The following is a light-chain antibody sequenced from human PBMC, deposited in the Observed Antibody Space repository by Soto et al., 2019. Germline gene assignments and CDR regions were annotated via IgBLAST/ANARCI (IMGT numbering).Light chain of an antibody. CDR3: QQRNNRGGALT. V-gene: IGKV3-11*01. CDR2: DAS. CDR1: QSVSSY. J-gene: IGKJ4*01. Sequence: EIVLTQSPATLSLSPGERATLSCRASQSVSSYLAWYQQKPGQAPRLLIYDASNRATGIPARFSGSGSGTDFTLTISRLEPEDFAVYYCQQRNNRGGALTFGGGTKVEIK.